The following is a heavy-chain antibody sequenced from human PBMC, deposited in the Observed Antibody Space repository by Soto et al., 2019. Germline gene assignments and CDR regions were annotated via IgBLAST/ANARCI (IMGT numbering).Heavy chain of an antibody. CDR1: GGSISSGDYY. CDR3: AREPPRGGEIDY. V-gene: IGHV4-30-4*01. D-gene: IGHD2-21*01. Sequence: SETLSLTCTVSGGSISSGDYYWSWIRQPPGNGLEWIGYFYYSGSTYYNPSLKSRVTISVDTSKNQFSLKLSSVTAADTAVYYCAREPPRGGEIDYWGQGTLVTVSS. J-gene: IGHJ4*02. CDR2: FYYSGST.